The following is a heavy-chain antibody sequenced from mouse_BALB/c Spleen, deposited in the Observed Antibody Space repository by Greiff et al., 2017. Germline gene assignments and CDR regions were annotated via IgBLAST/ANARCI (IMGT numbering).Heavy chain of an antibody. CDR2: IRSKSNNYAT. V-gene: IGHV10-1*02. CDR3: VRQGDYDGWVDY. D-gene: IGHD2-4*01. J-gene: IGHJ4*01. CDR1: GFTFNTYA. Sequence: EVQGVESGGGLVQPKGSLKLSCAASGFTFNTYAMNWVRQAPGKGLEWVARIRSKSNNYATYYADSVKDRFTISRDDSQSMLYLQMNNLKTEDTAMYYCVRQGDYDGWVDYWGQGTSVTVSS.